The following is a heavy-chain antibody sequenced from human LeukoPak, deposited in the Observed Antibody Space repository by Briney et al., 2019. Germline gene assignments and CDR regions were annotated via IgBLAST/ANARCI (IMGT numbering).Heavy chain of an antibody. J-gene: IGHJ5*02. V-gene: IGHV1-2*02. D-gene: IGHD2-2*01. CDR1: GYTFTGYY. CDR3: AREYCSTSNCAARWFDP. Sequence: ASVKVSCKASGYTFTGYYMHWVRQAPGQGLEWMGWINPNSGGTNYVQKFQGRVTMTRDTSISTAYMELSRLTSDDTAMYYCAREYCSTSNCAARWFDPWGQGTLVTVSS. CDR2: INPNSGGT.